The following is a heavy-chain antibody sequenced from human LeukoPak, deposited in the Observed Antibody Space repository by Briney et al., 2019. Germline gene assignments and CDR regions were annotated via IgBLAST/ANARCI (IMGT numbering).Heavy chain of an antibody. V-gene: IGHV4-34*01. CDR2: INHSGST. CDR3: ARTEVTTINYFDY. D-gene: IGHD4-17*01. J-gene: IGHJ4*02. CDR1: GGSFSGYY. Sequence: SETLSLTCAVYGGSFSGYYWSWIRQPPGKGLEWIGEINHSGSTNYNPSLKSQVTISVDTSKIQFSLKLSSVTAADTAVYYCARTEVTTINYFDYWGQGTLVTVSS.